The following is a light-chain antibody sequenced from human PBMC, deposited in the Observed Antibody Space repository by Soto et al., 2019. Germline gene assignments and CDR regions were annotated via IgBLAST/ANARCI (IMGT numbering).Light chain of an antibody. CDR3: QQRTDWPPVYT. Sequence: EIVLTQSPVTLSLSPGERATLSCRASQSVSSFLAWYQHKPGQPPRLLIYDVSNRAAGIPARFSGSGSGTDFTLTISSLEPEDVAVYYCQQRTDWPPVYTFGQGTKLEIK. CDR1: QSVSSF. J-gene: IGKJ2*01. V-gene: IGKV3-11*01. CDR2: DVS.